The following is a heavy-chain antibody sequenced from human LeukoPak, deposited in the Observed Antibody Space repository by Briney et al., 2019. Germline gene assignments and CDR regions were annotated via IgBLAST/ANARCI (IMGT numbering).Heavy chain of an antibody. Sequence: GASVKVSCKASGYTFTSYYMHWVRQAPGQGLEWMGIINPSGGSTSYAQKFQGRVTMTRHTSTSTVYMELSSLRSEDTAVYYCATTYYDILTGYATNWFDPWGQGTLVTVSS. CDR1: GYTFTSYY. CDR2: INPSGGST. V-gene: IGHV1-46*01. CDR3: ATTYYDILTGYATNWFDP. D-gene: IGHD3-9*01. J-gene: IGHJ5*02.